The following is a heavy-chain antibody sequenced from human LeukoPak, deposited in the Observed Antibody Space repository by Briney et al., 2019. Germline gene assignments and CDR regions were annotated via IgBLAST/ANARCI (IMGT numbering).Heavy chain of an antibody. CDR2: IYYSGST. CDR3: ARVAIAAAGTPYFDY. D-gene: IGHD6-13*01. CDR1: GGSISSSSYY. Sequence: SETLSLTCTVSGGSISSSSYYWGWIRQPPGKGLEWIGSIYYSGSTYYNPSLKSRVTISVDTSKNQFSLKLSSVTAADTAVYYCARVAIAAAGTPYFDYWGQGTLVTVSS. J-gene: IGHJ4*02. V-gene: IGHV4-39*07.